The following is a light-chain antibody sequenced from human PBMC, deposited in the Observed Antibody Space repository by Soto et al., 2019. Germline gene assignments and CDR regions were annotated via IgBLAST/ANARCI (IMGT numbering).Light chain of an antibody. CDR2: AAS. CDR3: QQANSFAFT. V-gene: IGKV1-12*01. Sequence: DIQMTQSPSSVSASVGDRVTITCRASQDISTWLAWYQQKPGKAPKLLIYAASSLQSGVPSRFSGSGSGTDFTLIISSLQPEDFATYYCQQANSFAFTFGPGTKVDIK. J-gene: IGKJ3*01. CDR1: QDISTW.